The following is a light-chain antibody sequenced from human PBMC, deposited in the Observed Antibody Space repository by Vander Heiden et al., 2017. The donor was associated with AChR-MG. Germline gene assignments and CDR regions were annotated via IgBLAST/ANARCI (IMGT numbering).Light chain of an antibody. CDR1: SSDVGGYNY. CDR3: SSYTSSSTRV. V-gene: IGLV2-14*01. CDR2: DAS. Sequence: QSALTQPASVSGSPGQSITISCTGTSSDVGGYNYVSWYQQHPGKAPKLMIYDASKRPSGVSNRFSGSKSGNTASLTISGLQAEDEADYYCSSYTSSSTRVFGGGTKLTV. J-gene: IGLJ3*02.